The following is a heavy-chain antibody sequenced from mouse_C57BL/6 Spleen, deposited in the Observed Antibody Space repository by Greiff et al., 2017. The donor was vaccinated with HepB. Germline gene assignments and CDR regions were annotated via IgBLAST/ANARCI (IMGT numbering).Heavy chain of an antibody. Sequence: VQLQQSGAELARPGASVKLSCKASGYTFTSYGISWVKQRTGQGLEWIGEIYPRSGNTYYNEKFKGKATLTADKSSSTAYMELRSLTSEDSAVYFCARSYYGNYNFDYWGQGTTLTVSS. V-gene: IGHV1-81*01. CDR3: ARSYYGNYNFDY. CDR1: GYTFTSYG. CDR2: IYPRSGNT. J-gene: IGHJ2*01. D-gene: IGHD2-1*01.